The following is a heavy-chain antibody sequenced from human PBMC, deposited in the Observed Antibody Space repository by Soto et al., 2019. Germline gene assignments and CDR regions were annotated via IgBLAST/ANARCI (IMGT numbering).Heavy chain of an antibody. J-gene: IGHJ4*02. CDR3: ARSSGYYYVDY. CDR2: INAANGNT. D-gene: IGHD3-22*01. V-gene: IGHV1-3*01. Sequence: QVQLVQSGAEVKKPGASVKVSCKASGYTFTNYAMHWVRQAPGQRLEWMGWINAANGNTKYSQQFQGRVTITRDTSASTSYMELISLRSECTAVYYCARSSGYYYVDYWGQGALVTVSS. CDR1: GYTFTNYA.